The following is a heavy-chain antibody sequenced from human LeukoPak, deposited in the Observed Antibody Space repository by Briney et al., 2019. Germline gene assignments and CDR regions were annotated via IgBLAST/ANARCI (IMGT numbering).Heavy chain of an antibody. CDR3: ASDREYYYGSGSFDY. Sequence: GRSLRLSCAASGFTFSSYWMSWVRQAPGKGLEWVANIKQDGSEKYYVDSVKGRFTISRDNAKNSLYLQMNSLRAEDTAVYYCASDREYYYGSGSFDYWGQGTLVTVSS. CDR2: IKQDGSEK. V-gene: IGHV3-7*04. CDR1: GFTFSSYW. D-gene: IGHD3-10*01. J-gene: IGHJ4*02.